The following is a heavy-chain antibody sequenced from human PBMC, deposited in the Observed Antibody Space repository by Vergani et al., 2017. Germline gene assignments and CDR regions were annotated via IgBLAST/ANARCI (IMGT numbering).Heavy chain of an antibody. CDR3: ARDGLATRHWVDAFDI. CDR1: GFPFSSYG. Sequence: QVQLVESGGGVVQPGRSLRLSCAASGFPFSSYGMHWVRQAPGKGLGWVAVIWYDGSNKYYADSVKGRFTISRDNSKNTLYLQMNSLRAEDTAVYYCARDGLATRHWVDAFDIWGQGTMVTVSS. CDR2: IWYDGSNK. D-gene: IGHD5-12*01. V-gene: IGHV3-33*01. J-gene: IGHJ3*02.